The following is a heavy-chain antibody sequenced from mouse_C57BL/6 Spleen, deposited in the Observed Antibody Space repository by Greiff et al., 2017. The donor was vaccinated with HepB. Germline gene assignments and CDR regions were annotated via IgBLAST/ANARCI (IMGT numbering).Heavy chain of an antibody. CDR3: ARNDGSSPYYFDY. J-gene: IGHJ2*01. V-gene: IGHV1-66*01. D-gene: IGHD1-1*01. CDR1: GYSFTSYY. CDR2: IYPGSGNT. Sequence: VQLQQSGPELVKPGASVKISCKASGYSFTSYYIHWVKQRPGQGLEWIGWIYPGSGNTKYNEKFKGKATLTADTSSSTAYMQLSSLTSEDSAFYYCARNDGSSPYYFDYWGQGTTLTVSS.